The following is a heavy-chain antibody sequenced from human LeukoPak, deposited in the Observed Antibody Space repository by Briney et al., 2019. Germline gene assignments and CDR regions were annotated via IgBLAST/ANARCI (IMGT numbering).Heavy chain of an antibody. V-gene: IGHV3-64D*09. CDR3: VKGGQYSSSSHFDY. CDR2: ISSKGVST. J-gene: IGHJ4*02. CDR1: GFTISLYA. D-gene: IGHD6-6*01. Sequence: GGSLRLSCSASGFTISLYAMHWVRQARGKGLEYVSGISSKGVSTYYADSVKGRFTISRDNSKDTMFLQMSSLRPEDTAVYYCVKGGQYSSSSHFDYWGQGTLVTVSS.